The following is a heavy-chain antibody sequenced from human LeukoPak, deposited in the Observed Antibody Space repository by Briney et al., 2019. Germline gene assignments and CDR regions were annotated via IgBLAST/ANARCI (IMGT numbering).Heavy chain of an antibody. V-gene: IGHV3-30*18. CDR1: GFTFSSYG. J-gene: IGHJ4*02. D-gene: IGHD2-2*01. CDR3: AKDWRRGVVPAAMPDY. Sequence: GRSLRLSCAASGFTFSSYGMYWVRQAPGKGLEWVAVISYDGSNKYYADSVKGRFTISRDNSKNTLYLQMNSLRAEDTAVYYCAKDWRRGVVPAAMPDYWGQGTLVTVSS. CDR2: ISYDGSNK.